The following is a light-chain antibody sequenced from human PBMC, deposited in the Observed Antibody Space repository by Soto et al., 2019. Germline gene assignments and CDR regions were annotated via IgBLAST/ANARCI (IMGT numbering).Light chain of an antibody. Sequence: DIHVTQSPFPPSASVGGRVTISCRASQTVDNWLAWFQKKPGKDPKILIFDASNLESGVPSRFSGSGSGTDFNLTISSLQTEDFATYYCQQLHNYPLTFGQGTRLEIK. J-gene: IGKJ5*01. CDR3: QQLHNYPLT. CDR2: DAS. V-gene: IGKV1-5*01. CDR1: QTVDNW.